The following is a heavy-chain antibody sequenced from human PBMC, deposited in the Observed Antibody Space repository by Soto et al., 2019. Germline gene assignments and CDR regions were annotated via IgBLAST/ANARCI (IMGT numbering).Heavy chain of an antibody. V-gene: IGHV1-18*01. CDR3: ARRSSAAYCSGGSCYSNIYYFDY. J-gene: IGHJ4*02. CDR1: GYTFTSYG. CDR2: ISVYNGNT. D-gene: IGHD2-15*01. Sequence: ASVKVSCKASGYTFTSYGINWVRQAPGQGLEWMGWISVYNGNTNYAQKLQGRVTMTTDTSTSTAYMELRSLRSDDTAVYYCARRSSAAYCSGGSCYSNIYYFDYWGQGTLVTVSS.